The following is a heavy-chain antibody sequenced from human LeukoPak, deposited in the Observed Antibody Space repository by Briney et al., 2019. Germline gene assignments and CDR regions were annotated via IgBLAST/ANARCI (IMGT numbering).Heavy chain of an antibody. J-gene: IGHJ4*02. CDR2: IYYSGST. CDR3: ARDRLLWFGELPIPFDY. D-gene: IGHD3-10*01. Sequence: SETLSLTCTVSGGSISSSSYYWGWIRQPPGKGLEWIGSIYYSGSTYYNPSLKSRVTISVDTSKNQFSLKLSSVTAADTAVYYCARDRLLWFGELPIPFDYWGQGTLVTVSS. CDR1: GGSISSSSYY. V-gene: IGHV4-39*01.